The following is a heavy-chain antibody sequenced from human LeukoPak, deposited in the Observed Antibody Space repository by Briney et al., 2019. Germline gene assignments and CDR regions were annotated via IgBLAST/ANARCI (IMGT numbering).Heavy chain of an antibody. Sequence: SETLSLTCTVSGGSISSYYWSWIRQPPGKGLEWIGYIYYSGSTNYNPSLKSRVAISVDTSKNQFSLKLSSVTAADTAVYYCAAGIQLWLCDYWGQGTLVTVSS. CDR2: IYYSGST. V-gene: IGHV4-59*01. D-gene: IGHD5-18*01. J-gene: IGHJ4*02. CDR1: GGSISSYY. CDR3: AAGIQLWLCDY.